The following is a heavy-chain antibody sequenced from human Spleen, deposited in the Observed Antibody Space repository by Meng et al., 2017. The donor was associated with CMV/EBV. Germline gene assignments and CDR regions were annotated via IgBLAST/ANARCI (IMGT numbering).Heavy chain of an antibody. CDR2: IYYSGST. CDR3: ARGGDFWSGYYTHYYYYGMDV. D-gene: IGHD3-3*01. Sequence: SETLSLTCTVSGGSVSSGSYYWSWIRQHPGKGLEWIGYIYYSGSTYYNPSLKSRVTISVDTSKNQFSLKLSSVTAADTAVYYCARGGDFWSGYYTHYYYYGMDVWGQGTTVTVSS. CDR1: GGSVSSGSYY. V-gene: IGHV4-31*03. J-gene: IGHJ6*02.